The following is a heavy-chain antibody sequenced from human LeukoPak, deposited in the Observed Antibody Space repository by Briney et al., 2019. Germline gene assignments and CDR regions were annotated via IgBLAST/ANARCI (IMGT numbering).Heavy chain of an antibody. V-gene: IGHV3-48*01. CDR1: GFTFSSYS. Sequence: GGSLRLSCAASGFTFSSYSMNWVRQAPGKGLEWVSYISSSSSTIYYADSVKGRFTISRDNAKNSLYLQMNSLRAEDTAVYYCARLSTSPIVEHFQHWGQGTLVTVSS. CDR2: ISSSSSTI. CDR3: ARLSTSPIVEHFQH. D-gene: IGHD2-2*01. J-gene: IGHJ1*01.